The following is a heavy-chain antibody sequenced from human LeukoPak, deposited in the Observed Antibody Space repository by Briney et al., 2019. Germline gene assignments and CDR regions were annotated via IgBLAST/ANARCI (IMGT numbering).Heavy chain of an antibody. J-gene: IGHJ4*02. CDR1: GFTFSSYS. CDR2: IYSGGTT. Sequence: GGSLRLSCAASGFTFSSYSMNWVRQAPGKGLEWVSVIYSGGTTYYAESVKGRFTISRDDSRKGTFTISRGKSKNTLHLQMNSLRAEDTAIYYCARAGPSSSWHQFDYWGQGTLVTVSS. CDR3: ARAGPSSSWHQFDY. D-gene: IGHD6-13*01. V-gene: IGHV3-66*01.